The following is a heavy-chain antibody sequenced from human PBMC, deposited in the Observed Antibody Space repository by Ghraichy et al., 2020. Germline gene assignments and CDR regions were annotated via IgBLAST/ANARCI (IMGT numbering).Heavy chain of an antibody. V-gene: IGHV3-9*01. CDR2: ISWNSGSI. Sequence: SLRLSCAASGFTFDDYAMHWVRQAPGKGLEWVSGISWNSGSIGYADSVKGRFTISRDNAKNSLYLQMNSLRAEDTALYYCAKDYYSSSWYVDYWGQGTLVTVSS. J-gene: IGHJ4*02. CDR1: GFTFDDYA. CDR3: AKDYYSSSWYVDY. D-gene: IGHD6-13*01.